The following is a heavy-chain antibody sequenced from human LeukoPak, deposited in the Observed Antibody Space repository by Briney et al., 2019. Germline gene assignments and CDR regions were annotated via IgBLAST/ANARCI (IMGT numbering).Heavy chain of an antibody. CDR3: ARAGGYYSYYYGMDV. CDR1: GGSISSYY. J-gene: IGHJ6*02. Sequence: NTSETLSLTCTVSGGSISSYYWSWIRQPPGKGLEWIGYIYYSGSTNYNPSLKSRVTISVDTSKNQFSLKLSSVTAADTAVYYCARAGGYYSYYYGMDVWGQGTTVTVSS. D-gene: IGHD3-10*01. V-gene: IGHV4-59*01. CDR2: IYYSGST.